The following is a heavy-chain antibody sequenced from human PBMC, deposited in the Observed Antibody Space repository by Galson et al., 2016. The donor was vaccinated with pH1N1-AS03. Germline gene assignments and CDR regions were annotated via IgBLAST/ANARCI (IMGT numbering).Heavy chain of an antibody. D-gene: IGHD4/OR15-4a*01. J-gene: IGHJ6*02. CDR1: GYTFTSYY. CDR3: ARMSAGLTGYYYAMDV. Sequence: SGYTFTSYYIHWVRQAPGQGREWMGIINPSDGNTNYAQRFQGRVTMTRDTSTSTVYMELSSLRSDDTAVYYCARMSAGLTGYYYAMDVWGQGTTVTVSS. V-gene: IGHV1-46*01. CDR2: INPSDGNT.